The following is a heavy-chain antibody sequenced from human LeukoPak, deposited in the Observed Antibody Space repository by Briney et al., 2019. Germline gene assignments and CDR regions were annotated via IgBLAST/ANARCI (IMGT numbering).Heavy chain of an antibody. CDR3: ARDLMDIVVVPAAMLYNWFDL. CDR1: GYTFTSYG. J-gene: IGHJ5*02. D-gene: IGHD2-2*03. V-gene: IGHV1-18*01. CDR2: ISAYNGNT. Sequence: ASVKVSCKASGYTFTSYGISWVRQAPGQGLEWMGWISAYNGNTNYAQKLQGRVTMTTDTSTSTAYMQLRSLRSDDTAVYYCARDLMDIVVVPAAMLYNWFDLWGQGTLVTVSS.